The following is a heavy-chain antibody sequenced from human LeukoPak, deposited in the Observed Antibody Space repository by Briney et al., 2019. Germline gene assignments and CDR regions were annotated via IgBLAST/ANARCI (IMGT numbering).Heavy chain of an antibody. CDR1: GGSFSGYY. J-gene: IGHJ5*02. D-gene: IGHD4-23*01. CDR3: AGRCGGNSDFCWFDP. Sequence: SETLSLTCAVYGGSFSGYYWSWIRQPPGKGLEWIGEINHSGSTNYNPSLKSRVTISVDTSKNQFSLKLSSVTAADTAVYYCAGRCGGNSDFCWFDPWGQGTLVTVSS. V-gene: IGHV4-34*01. CDR2: INHSGST.